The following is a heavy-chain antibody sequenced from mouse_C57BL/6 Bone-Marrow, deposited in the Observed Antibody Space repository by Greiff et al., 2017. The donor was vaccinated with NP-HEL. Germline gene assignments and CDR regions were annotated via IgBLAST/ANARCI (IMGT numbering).Heavy chain of an antibody. CDR1: GFTFSSYA. CDR2: ISDGGSYT. D-gene: IGHD2-1*01. CDR3: ARVYGNYDYYYAMDY. V-gene: IGHV5-4*03. J-gene: IGHJ4*01. Sequence: EVNVVESGGGLVKPGGSLKLSCAASGFTFSSYAMSWVRQTPEKRLEWVATISDGGSYTYYPDNVKGRFTISRDNAKNNLYLQMSHLKSEDTAMYYCARVYGNYDYYYAMDYWGQGTSVTVSS.